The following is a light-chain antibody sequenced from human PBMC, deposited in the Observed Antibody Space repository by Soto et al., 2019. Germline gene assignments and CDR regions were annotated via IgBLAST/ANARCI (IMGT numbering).Light chain of an antibody. V-gene: IGKV3D-15*01. J-gene: IGKJ4*01. CDR1: QSVSSK. Sequence: EIVMTQSPATLSVSPGERATLSCRASQSVSSKLAWYQQKPGQAPRLLIYDASTRATGIPARFSGSGSGTEFTLTISSLQSEDFVVYYCQQYNHWPITFGGGTKVEIK. CDR3: QQYNHWPIT. CDR2: DAS.